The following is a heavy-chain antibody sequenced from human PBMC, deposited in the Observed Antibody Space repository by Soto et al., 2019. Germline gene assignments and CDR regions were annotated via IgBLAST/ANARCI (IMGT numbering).Heavy chain of an antibody. Sequence: SETLSLTCAVYGGSLSGYYWSWVRQPPGEGLEWIGEITRSGGINYNPSLESRVTMSLDTSKNHFSLRLNSVSDADTSIYYCARLFAGATGDWYFDLWGRGALVTVSS. CDR1: GGSLSGYY. V-gene: IGHV4-34*01. D-gene: IGHD2-21*02. J-gene: IGHJ2*01. CDR3: ARLFAGATGDWYFDL. CDR2: ITRSGGI.